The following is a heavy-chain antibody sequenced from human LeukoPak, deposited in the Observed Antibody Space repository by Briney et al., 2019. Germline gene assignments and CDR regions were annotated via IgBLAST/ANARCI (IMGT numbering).Heavy chain of an antibody. Sequence: ASVKVSCKASGYAFIDYAINWVRQAPGQGLEWMGWINTNTGNPTYAQGFTGRFVFSLDTSVSTTYLQISSLKAEDTAVYYCARDPGDDFVVPGDPWGQGTLVTVSS. V-gene: IGHV7-4-1*02. CDR1: GYAFIDYA. J-gene: IGHJ5*02. CDR3: ARDPGDDFVVPGDP. CDR2: INTNTGNP. D-gene: IGHD2-2*01.